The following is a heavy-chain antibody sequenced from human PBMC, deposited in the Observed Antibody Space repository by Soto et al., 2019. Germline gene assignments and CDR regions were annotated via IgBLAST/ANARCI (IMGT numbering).Heavy chain of an antibody. CDR2: ISDSGRT. J-gene: IGHJ4*02. Sequence: PSETLSLTCTVSDGSISRGGYYWSWIRQHPGKGLEWIGYISDSGRTYYNPSLKSRVTISEDTSKNQFSLKLRFVTAADTAVYYCARNDSGSKNFDYWGQGTLVTVSS. D-gene: IGHD3-10*01. CDR3: ARNDSGSKNFDY. V-gene: IGHV4-31*03. CDR1: DGSISRGGYY.